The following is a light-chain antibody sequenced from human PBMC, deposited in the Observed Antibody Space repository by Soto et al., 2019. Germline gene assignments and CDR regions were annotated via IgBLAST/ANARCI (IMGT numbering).Light chain of an antibody. Sequence: AIRMTPSPSSLSASTVDRVTITCRASQGISSYLAWYQQKPGKAPKLLISAASTLQSGFPSSFGGSGSGTDFTLTISCLQSEDFATYSCQQYYSYPWTFGQGTKVDI. CDR2: AAS. CDR3: QQYYSYPWT. V-gene: IGKV1-8*01. J-gene: IGKJ1*01. CDR1: QGISSY.